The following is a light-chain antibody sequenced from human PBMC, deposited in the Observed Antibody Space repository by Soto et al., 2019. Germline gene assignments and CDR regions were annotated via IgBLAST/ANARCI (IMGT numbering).Light chain of an antibody. CDR1: QSLTRN. Sequence: EIVMTHSPATLSVSPGERVTLSCRASQSLTRNLAWYQHKPGQAPRLLIYAASSRATGIPDRFSGGGSGTDFTLTISRLEPEDFAVYYCQQCGSSPWTFGQGTKVDIK. J-gene: IGKJ1*01. V-gene: IGKV3-20*01. CDR2: AAS. CDR3: QQCGSSPWT.